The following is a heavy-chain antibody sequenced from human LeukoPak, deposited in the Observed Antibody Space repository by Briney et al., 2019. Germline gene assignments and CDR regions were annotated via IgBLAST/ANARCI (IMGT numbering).Heavy chain of an antibody. CDR1: GFSLGDYG. Sequence: GGSLRLSCAASGFSLGDYGMHWVRQAPAKGLEWVALIRNDGSSKHYADSMKGRFTISRDNSKNTLYLQMNSLRVEDTAVYYCAREGYSGAWYVGKLYYFDYWGQGTLVTVSS. V-gene: IGHV3-33*01. D-gene: IGHD6-19*01. CDR2: IRNDGSSK. CDR3: AREGYSGAWYVGKLYYFDY. J-gene: IGHJ4*02.